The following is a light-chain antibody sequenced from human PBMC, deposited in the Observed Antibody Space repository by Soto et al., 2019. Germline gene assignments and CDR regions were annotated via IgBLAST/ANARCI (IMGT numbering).Light chain of an antibody. Sequence: QSALTQPASVSGSPGQSITISCTGTSSDVDGYNYVSWYQQHPGKAPKLMIYDVSNRPSGVSNRFSGSKSGNTASLTISGLQAEDEADYYCSSYTGTSTWVFGGGTKVTVL. CDR2: DVS. V-gene: IGLV2-14*01. J-gene: IGLJ3*02. CDR1: SSDVDGYNY. CDR3: SSYTGTSTWV.